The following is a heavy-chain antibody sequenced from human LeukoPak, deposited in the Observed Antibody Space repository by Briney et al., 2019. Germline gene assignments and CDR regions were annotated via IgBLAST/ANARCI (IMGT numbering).Heavy chain of an antibody. Sequence: PSETLSLTSTVSGGSVDGYYWSWIRQPPGKELEWIGNIYYSGSTNYNPSLKSRVTISGDTSRNHFSLSLSSVTAADTAVYYCARRRRSNWAFDSWGRGTLVTVSS. CDR2: IYYSGST. CDR1: GGSVDGYY. V-gene: IGHV4-59*08. CDR3: ARRRRSNWAFDS. D-gene: IGHD1-1*01. J-gene: IGHJ4*02.